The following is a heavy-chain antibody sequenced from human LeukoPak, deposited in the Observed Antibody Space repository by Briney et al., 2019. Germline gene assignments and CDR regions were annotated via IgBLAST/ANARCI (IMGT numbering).Heavy chain of an antibody. CDR1: GGSISSSYYY. CDR3: ARDSAPHRAAAGTGAFDI. J-gene: IGHJ3*02. CDR2: IYNSGST. D-gene: IGHD6-13*01. Sequence: SETLSLTCTVSGGSISSSYYYWGWIRQPPGKGLEWIGSIYNSGSTHYNPSLKSRVTISVDTSKNQFSLKLSSVTAADTAVYYCARDSAPHRAAAGTGAFDIWGQGTMVTVSS. V-gene: IGHV4-39*02.